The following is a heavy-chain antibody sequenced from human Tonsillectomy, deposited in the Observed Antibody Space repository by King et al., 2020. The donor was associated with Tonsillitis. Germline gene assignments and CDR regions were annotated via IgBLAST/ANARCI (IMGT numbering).Heavy chain of an antibody. CDR3: ARVSFGFGELPKNNLFDP. D-gene: IGHD3-10*01. CDR1: GGSISSGGYS. J-gene: IGHJ5*02. V-gene: IGHV4-30-2*01. Sequence: QLQESGSGLVKPSQTLSLTCAVSGGSISSGGYSWSWIRQPPGKGLEWIGYIYHSGTTYSNPSLKSRVSISVDRSKNQFSLKLSSMTAADTAMYYCARVSFGFGELPKNNLFDPWGQGTLVTVSS. CDR2: IYHSGTT.